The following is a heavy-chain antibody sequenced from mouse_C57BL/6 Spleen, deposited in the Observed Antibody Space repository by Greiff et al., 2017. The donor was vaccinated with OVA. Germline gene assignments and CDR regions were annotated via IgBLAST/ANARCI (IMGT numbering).Heavy chain of an antibody. CDR3: ARNSGYDGYPYYAMDY. Sequence: QVQLKQSGPGLVQPSQSLSITCTVSGFSLTSYGVHWVRQSPGKGLEWLGVIWSGGSTDYNAAFISRLSISKDNSKSQVFFKMNSLQADDTAIYYCARNSGYDGYPYYAMDYWGQGTSVTVSS. D-gene: IGHD2-3*01. CDR1: GFSLTSYG. CDR2: IWSGGST. J-gene: IGHJ4*01. V-gene: IGHV2-2*01.